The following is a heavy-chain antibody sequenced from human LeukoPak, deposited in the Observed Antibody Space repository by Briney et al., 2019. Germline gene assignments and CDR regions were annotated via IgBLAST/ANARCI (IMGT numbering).Heavy chain of an antibody. D-gene: IGHD3-22*01. CDR2: IYPGDSDT. CDR3: ERLEYYYDSSGYSYFDY. V-gene: IGHV5-51*01. Sequence: GESLKISCKGSGYSFTSYWIGWVRQMPGKGLEWMGIIYPGDSDTRYSPSFQGQVTISADKSISTAYLQWSSLKASDTAMYYCERLEYYYDSSGYSYFDYWGQGTLVTVSS. J-gene: IGHJ4*02. CDR1: GYSFTSYW.